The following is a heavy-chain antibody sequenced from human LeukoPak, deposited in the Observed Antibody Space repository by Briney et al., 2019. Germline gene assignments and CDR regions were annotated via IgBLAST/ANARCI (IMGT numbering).Heavy chain of an antibody. CDR1: GFTFSTYG. CDR3: ARDLELGRAGGVDY. D-gene: IGHD3-16*01. V-gene: IGHV3-33*01. CDR2: IWYDGNNK. Sequence: PGGSLRLSCAASGFTFSTYGMHWVRQAPGKGLEWMAVIWYDGNNKYYADSVKGRFTISRDNSKNTLHLQMNSLRAEDTALYYCARDLELGRAGGVDYWGQGTLVTVSS. J-gene: IGHJ4*02.